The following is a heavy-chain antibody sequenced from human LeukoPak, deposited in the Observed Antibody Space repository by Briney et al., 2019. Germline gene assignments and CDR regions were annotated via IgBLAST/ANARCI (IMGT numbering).Heavy chain of an antibody. CDR3: ARELTPSGYYYFDY. J-gene: IGHJ4*02. Sequence: KPSETLSLTCTVSGGSISSYYWSWIRQPPGKGLEWIGYIYHSGSTYYNPSLKSRVTISVDRSKNQFSLKLSSVTTADTAVYYRARELTPSGYYYFDYWGQGTLVTVSS. CDR2: IYHSGST. D-gene: IGHD3-22*01. CDR1: GGSISSYY. V-gene: IGHV4-59*12.